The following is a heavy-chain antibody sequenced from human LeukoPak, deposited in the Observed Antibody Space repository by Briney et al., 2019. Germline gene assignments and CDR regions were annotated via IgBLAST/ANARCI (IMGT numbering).Heavy chain of an antibody. CDR1: GFTISDYY. J-gene: IGHJ4*02. V-gene: IGHV3-11*04. CDR2: ISSRDNLI. D-gene: IGHD3-3*01. Sequence: GGSLRLSCAASGFTISDYYMTWIRQAPGKGLEWVSYISSRDNLIYYADSVKGRFTISRDNAKNSLYLQMNSLRAEDSAVYYCARQYYDFWSGFYTADYYFDYWGQGTLVTVSS. CDR3: ARQYYDFWSGFYTADYYFDY.